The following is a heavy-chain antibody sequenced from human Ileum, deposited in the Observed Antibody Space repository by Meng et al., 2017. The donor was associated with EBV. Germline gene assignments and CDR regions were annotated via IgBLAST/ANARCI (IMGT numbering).Heavy chain of an antibody. CDR2: IYHGGFI. CDR1: GGSISSIYW. V-gene: IGHV4-4*02. D-gene: IGHD4-17*01. J-gene: IGHJ4*02. Sequence: QVQLQGSGPGLGKPSGTLSPTCAVFGGSISSIYWWSWVRQPPGKGLEWIGEIYHGGFINYNPSLKSRVTISIDESKNQFSLNLSSVTAADTAVYYCASGRDYAWHSWGRGTLVTVSS. CDR3: ASGRDYAWHS.